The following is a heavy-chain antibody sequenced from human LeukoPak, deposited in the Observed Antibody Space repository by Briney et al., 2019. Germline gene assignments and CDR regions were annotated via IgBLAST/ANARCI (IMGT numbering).Heavy chain of an antibody. CDR1: GFTLSSYG. Sequence: GGSLRLSCAASGFTLSSYGMHWVRQAPGKGLEWVAVISYDGSNKYYADSVKGRFTISRDNSKNTLYLQMNSLRAEDTAVYYCAHMVRGVIVDFDYWGQGTLVAVSS. D-gene: IGHD3-10*01. CDR3: AHMVRGVIVDFDY. J-gene: IGHJ4*02. CDR2: ISYDGSNK. V-gene: IGHV3-30*03.